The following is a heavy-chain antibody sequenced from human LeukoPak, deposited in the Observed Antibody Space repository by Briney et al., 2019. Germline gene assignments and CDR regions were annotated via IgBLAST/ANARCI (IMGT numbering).Heavy chain of an antibody. V-gene: IGHV3-49*04. D-gene: IGHD1-26*01. Sequence: GGSVRLSCTASGFTFGDYAMSWVGQAPGKGLEWVGFIRCKAYGGTTEYAASVKGRFTISRDDSKSIAYLQMNSLKTEDTAVYYCTRDGGSYSGYYFDYWGQGTLVTVSS. CDR1: GFTFGDYA. CDR2: IRCKAYGGTT. J-gene: IGHJ4*02. CDR3: TRDGGSYSGYYFDY.